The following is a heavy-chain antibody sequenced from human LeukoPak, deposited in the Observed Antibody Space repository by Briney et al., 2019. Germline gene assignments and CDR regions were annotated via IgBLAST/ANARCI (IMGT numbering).Heavy chain of an antibody. CDR3: AKQRGALRENYYMDV. J-gene: IGHJ6*03. Sequence: GGSLRLSCLASGFSLSNYAMSWVRQAPGKGLEWVSNAGSSSRLYGDSVKGRFSVSRDNSKNTLYLQMNSLRADDTAVYYCAKQRGALRENYYMDVWGKGTTVTASS. CDR2: AGSSSR. V-gene: IGHV3-23*01. CDR1: GFSLSNYA.